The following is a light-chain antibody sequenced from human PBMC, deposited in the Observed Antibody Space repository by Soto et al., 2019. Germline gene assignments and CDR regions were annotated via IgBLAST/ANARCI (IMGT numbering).Light chain of an antibody. CDR2: GAS. CDR3: QQYNNWPFS. Sequence: IGLTQSPGTLSLTPGERATLSCRAGRSVNNNYLACYQQKPGQAPRLLIFGASSRATGIPDRFIGSGSGTEFILTISRLEPDDFALYFCQQYNNWPFSFGPGTLLEIK. CDR1: RSVNNNY. V-gene: IGKV3-20*01. J-gene: IGKJ5*01.